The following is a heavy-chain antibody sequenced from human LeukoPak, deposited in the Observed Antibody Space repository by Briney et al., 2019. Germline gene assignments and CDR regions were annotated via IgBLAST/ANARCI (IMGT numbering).Heavy chain of an antibody. Sequence: PGGSLRLSCAHSGFTFSRYAMCCVRHAPGGGRGWVSAICCSGGSTYYAASVKGRFTISRDNSKNTRYLQMNSLRAEDTAVYYCAKLPLQDYRGNWFDPWGQGTLVTVSS. CDR1: GFTFSRYA. CDR2: ICCSGGST. D-gene: IGHD4-11*01. V-gene: IGHV3-23*01. J-gene: IGHJ5*02. CDR3: AKLPLQDYRGNWFDP.